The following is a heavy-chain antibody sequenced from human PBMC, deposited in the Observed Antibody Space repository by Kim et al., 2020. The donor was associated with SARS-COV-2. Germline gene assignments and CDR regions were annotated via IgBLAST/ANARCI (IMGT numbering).Heavy chain of an antibody. V-gene: IGHV3-23*01. CDR1: GFTFSSYA. D-gene: IGHD3-10*01. J-gene: IGHJ4*02. Sequence: GGSLRLSCAASGFTFSSYAMSWVRQAPGKGLEWVSAISGSGGSTYYADSVKGRFTISRDNSKNTLYLQMNSLRAEDTAVYYCAKDAPPVGLWFGELSPYYFDYWGQGTLVTVSS. CDR3: AKDAPPVGLWFGELSPYYFDY. CDR2: ISGSGGST.